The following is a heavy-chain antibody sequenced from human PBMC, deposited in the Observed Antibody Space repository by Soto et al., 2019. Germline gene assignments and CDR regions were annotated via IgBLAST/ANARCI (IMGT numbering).Heavy chain of an antibody. J-gene: IGHJ4*02. D-gene: IGHD5-18*01. CDR3: ARGTGYNYGRQH. CDR1: GFTFSSFG. Sequence: QVQLAESGGGVVQPGRSLRLSCATSGFTFSSFGMHWVRQPPGKGLEWVAVIWYDGFIKYYADSVKGRFTISRDNSKDPLYLQMDSLRAEDTAVYYCARGTGYNYGRQHWGQGTLVTVSS. V-gene: IGHV3-33*08. CDR2: IWYDGFIK.